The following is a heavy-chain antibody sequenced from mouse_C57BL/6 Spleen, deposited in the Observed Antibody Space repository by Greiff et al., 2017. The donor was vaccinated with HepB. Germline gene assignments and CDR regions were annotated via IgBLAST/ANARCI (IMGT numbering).Heavy chain of an antibody. J-gene: IGHJ2*01. D-gene: IGHD1-1*01. CDR3: ALTTVVALDY. Sequence: VQLQQSGAELVKPGASVKLSCKASGYTFTSYWMHWVKQRPGQGLEWIGMIHPNSGSTNYNEKFKSKATLTVDKSSSTAYMQLSSLTSEDSAVYYCALTTVVALDYWGQGTTLTVSS. CDR2: IHPNSGST. CDR1: GYTFTSYW. V-gene: IGHV1-64*01.